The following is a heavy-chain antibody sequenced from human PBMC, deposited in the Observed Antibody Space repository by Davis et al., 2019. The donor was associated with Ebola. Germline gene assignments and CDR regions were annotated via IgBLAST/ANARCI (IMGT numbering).Heavy chain of an antibody. D-gene: IGHD6-13*01. CDR1: GGSISSYY. V-gene: IGHV4-59*12. CDR2: IYYSGST. J-gene: IGHJ6*02. Sequence: MPSETLSLTCTVSGGSISSYYWSWIRQPPGKGLEWIGYIYYSGSTNYNPSLKSRVTISVDTSKNQFSLKLSSVTAADTAVYYCARGRIAGYLNYYYYYGMDVWGQGTTDTVSS. CDR3: ARGRIAGYLNYYYYYGMDV.